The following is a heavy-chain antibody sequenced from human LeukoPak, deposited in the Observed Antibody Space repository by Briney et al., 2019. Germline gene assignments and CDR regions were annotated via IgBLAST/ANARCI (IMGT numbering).Heavy chain of an antibody. D-gene: IGHD2/OR15-2a*01. Sequence: KPGGSLRLSCAAPGFTFSSYSMNWVRQAPGKGLEWVSSISSSSSYIYYADSVKGRFTISRDNAKNSLYLQMNSLKTEDTAVYYCTTFYHEYSPYWGRGTLVTVSS. CDR3: TTFYHEYSPY. J-gene: IGHJ4*02. V-gene: IGHV3-21*03. CDR1: GFTFSSYS. CDR2: ISSSSSYI.